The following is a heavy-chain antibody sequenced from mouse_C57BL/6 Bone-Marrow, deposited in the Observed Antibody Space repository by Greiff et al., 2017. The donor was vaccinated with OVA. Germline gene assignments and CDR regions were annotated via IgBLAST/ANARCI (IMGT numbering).Heavy chain of an antibody. CDR3: ARGYDGYYWFAY. V-gene: IGHV3-6*01. CDR1: GYSITSGYY. Sequence: EVKLQESGPGLVKPSQSLSLTCSVTGYSITSGYYWNWIRQFPGNKLEWMGYIRYDGSNNYNPSLKNRISITRDTSKNQFFLKLNSVTTEDTATDYCARGYDGYYWFAYWGQGTLVTVSA. D-gene: IGHD2-3*01. J-gene: IGHJ3*01. CDR2: IRYDGSN.